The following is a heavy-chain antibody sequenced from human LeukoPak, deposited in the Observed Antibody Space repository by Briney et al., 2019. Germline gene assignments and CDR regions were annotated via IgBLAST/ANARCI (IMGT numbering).Heavy chain of an antibody. D-gene: IGHD3-22*01. CDR2: MYYSGST. CDR1: GDFTTGSTYY. CDR3: ARQYYDSIGYYYFDY. J-gene: IGHJ4*02. V-gene: IGHV4-39*01. Sequence: SETLSLTCTVSGDFTTGSTYYWGWIRQPPGKGLEWIGSMYYSGSTYSNPSLRSRVTMSADTSKNQFSLNLKSVTAADTAVYYCARQYYDSIGYYYFDYWGQGTLVTVSS.